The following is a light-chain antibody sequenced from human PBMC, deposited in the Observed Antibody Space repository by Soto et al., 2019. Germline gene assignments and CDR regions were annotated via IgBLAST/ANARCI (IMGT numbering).Light chain of an antibody. V-gene: IGKV4-1*01. Sequence: DIVMTQSPDSLAVSLGERVTIHCKSSQSVLYSSNNRNYFAWYQQKPGQPPKLLIYWASTRESGVPDRFSGSGSGTDFTLTISSFQAADVAVYYCQQYYSSPFTFGQGTKLEI. CDR3: QQYYSSPFT. J-gene: IGKJ2*01. CDR2: WAS. CDR1: QSVLYSSNNRNY.